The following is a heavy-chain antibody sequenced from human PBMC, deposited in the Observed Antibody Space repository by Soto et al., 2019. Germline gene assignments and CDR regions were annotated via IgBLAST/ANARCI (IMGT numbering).Heavy chain of an antibody. CDR1: GFTFSRHG. J-gene: IGHJ4*02. Sequence: PGGSLRLSCVASGFTFSRHGLSWVRQAPGKGLEWVSTINPSGDSTFYADSVKGRFTISRDNSKNTVYLQMNSLSVGDTAVYLCAKVDVSTAGTPDYWGQGTLVTVSS. V-gene: IGHV3-23*01. CDR2: INPSGDST. CDR3: AKVDVSTAGTPDY. D-gene: IGHD6-13*01.